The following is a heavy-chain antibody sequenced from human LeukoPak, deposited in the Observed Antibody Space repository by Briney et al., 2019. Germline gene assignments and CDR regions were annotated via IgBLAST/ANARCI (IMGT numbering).Heavy chain of an antibody. V-gene: IGHV3-66*01. CDR3: ARDRSSSWPDAFDI. CDR1: GFTVSINY. CDR2: IYSGGST. J-gene: IGHJ3*02. Sequence: GGSLRLSCAASGFTVSINYMSWVRQAPGKGLEWVSVIYSGGSTYYADSVKGRFTISRDNSKNTLYLQMNSLRAEDTAVYYCARDRSSSWPDAFDIWGQGTMVTVSS. D-gene: IGHD6-13*01.